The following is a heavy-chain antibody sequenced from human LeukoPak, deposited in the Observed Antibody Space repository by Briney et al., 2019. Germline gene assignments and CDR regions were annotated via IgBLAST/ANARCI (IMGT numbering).Heavy chain of an antibody. D-gene: IGHD2-2*01. CDR1: GGTFSSYA. J-gene: IGHJ3*02. V-gene: IGHV1-69*13. Sequence: GASVKVSCKASGGTFSSYAISWVRQAPGQGLEWMGGIIPIFGTANYAQKFQGRVTITADESTSTAYMELSSLRSEDTAVYYCARPTRVPAAIADAFDIWGQGTMVTVSP. CDR3: ARPTRVPAAIADAFDI. CDR2: IIPIFGTA.